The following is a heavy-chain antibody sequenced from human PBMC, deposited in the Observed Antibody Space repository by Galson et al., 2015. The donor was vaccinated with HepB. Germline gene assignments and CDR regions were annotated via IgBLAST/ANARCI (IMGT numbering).Heavy chain of an antibody. CDR1: GFTFSGST. V-gene: IGHV3-73*01. Sequence: SLRLSCAASGFTFSGSTMHWVRQASGKGLEWVGRIKSKANNYATEYGASVKDRFTISRDDSKNTAYLQMNSLKTEDTAVYYCETFYYDSSGYRVFSWGQGTLVTVSS. CDR3: ETFYYDSSGYRVFS. D-gene: IGHD3-22*01. J-gene: IGHJ5*02. CDR2: IKSKANNYAT.